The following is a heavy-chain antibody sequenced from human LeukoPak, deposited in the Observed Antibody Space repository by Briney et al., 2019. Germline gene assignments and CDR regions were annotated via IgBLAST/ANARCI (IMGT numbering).Heavy chain of an antibody. CDR1: GGTFSSYA. J-gene: IGHJ5*02. V-gene: IGHV1-69*04. D-gene: IGHD4-11*01. Sequence: ASVKVSCKASGGTFSSYAISWVRQAPGQGLEWMGRIIPILGIANYAQKFQGRVTITADKSTSTAYMELSSLRSEDTAVYYCAREPQDYSNYRFAVPVPFDPWGQGTLVTVSS. CDR3: AREPQDYSNYRFAVPVPFDP. CDR2: IIPILGIA.